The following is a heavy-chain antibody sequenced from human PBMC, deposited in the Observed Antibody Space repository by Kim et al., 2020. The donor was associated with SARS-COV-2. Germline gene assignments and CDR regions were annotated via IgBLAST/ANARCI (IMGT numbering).Heavy chain of an antibody. CDR1: GGSISSGSYY. Sequence: SETLSLTCTVSGGSISSGSYYWSWIRQPAGKGLEWIGRIYTSGSTNYNPSLKSRVTISVDTSKNQFSLKLSSVTAADTAVYYCARALGSGWPFDYWGQGTLVTVSS. D-gene: IGHD6-19*01. V-gene: IGHV4-61*02. CDR3: ARALGSGWPFDY. J-gene: IGHJ4*02. CDR2: IYTSGST.